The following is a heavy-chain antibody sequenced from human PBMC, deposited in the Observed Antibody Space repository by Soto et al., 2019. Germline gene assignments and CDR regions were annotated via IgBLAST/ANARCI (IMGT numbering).Heavy chain of an antibody. CDR1: GGSISSSNW. D-gene: IGHD2-2*01. Sequence: SETLYLTCAVSGGSISSSNWWSWVRQPPGKGLEWIGEIYHSGSTNYNPSLKSRVTISVDKSKNQFSLKLSSVTAADTAVYYCAIVVPAAIRGNWFDPWGQGTLVTVS. CDR2: IYHSGST. J-gene: IGHJ5*02. CDR3: AIVVPAAIRGNWFDP. V-gene: IGHV4-4*02.